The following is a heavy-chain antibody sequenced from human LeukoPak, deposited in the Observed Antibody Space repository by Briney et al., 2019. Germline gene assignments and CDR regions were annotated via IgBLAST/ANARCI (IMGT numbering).Heavy chain of an antibody. D-gene: IGHD3-10*01. CDR1: GFTFDDYG. V-gene: IGHV3-20*04. Sequence: GGSLRLSCAASGFTFDDYGMSWVRQAPGKGLEWVSGINWNGGSTGYADSLKGRFTISRDTAKNSLYLQMNSLRAEDTALYYCARGYGSGEDGDYWGQGTLVTVSS. CDR3: ARGYGSGEDGDY. J-gene: IGHJ4*02. CDR2: INWNGGST.